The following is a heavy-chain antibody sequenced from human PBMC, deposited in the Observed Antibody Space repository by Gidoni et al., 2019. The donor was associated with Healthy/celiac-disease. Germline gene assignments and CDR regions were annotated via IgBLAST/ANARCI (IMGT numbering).Heavy chain of an antibody. Sequence: EVQLVESGGGLVKPGGSLRLSCAASGFTFSSSSMNWVRQAPGKGLEWVSSISSSSSYIYYADSVKGRFTISRDNAKNSLYLQMNSLRAEDTAVYYCASLRGTYYYDSSGPTAAFDIWGQGTMVTVSS. CDR1: GFTFSSSS. V-gene: IGHV3-21*01. CDR2: ISSSSSYI. CDR3: ASLRGTYYYDSSGPTAAFDI. J-gene: IGHJ3*02. D-gene: IGHD3-22*01.